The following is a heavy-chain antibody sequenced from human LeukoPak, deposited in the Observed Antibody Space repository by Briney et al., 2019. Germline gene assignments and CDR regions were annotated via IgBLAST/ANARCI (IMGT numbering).Heavy chain of an antibody. V-gene: IGHV4-59*12. CDR1: GGSISSYY. CDR3: AREDVVVPAAISPAFDI. D-gene: IGHD2-2*02. CDR2: IYYSGST. Sequence: PSETPSLTCTVSGGSISSYYWSWIRQPPGKGLEWIGYIYYSGSTNYNPSLKSRVTISVDTSKNQFSLKLSSVTAADTAVYYCAREDVVVPAAISPAFDIWGQGTMVTVSS. J-gene: IGHJ3*02.